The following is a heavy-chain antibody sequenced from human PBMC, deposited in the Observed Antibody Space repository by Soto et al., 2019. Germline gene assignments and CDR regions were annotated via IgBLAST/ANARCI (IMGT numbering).Heavy chain of an antibody. Sequence: PGGSLRLSCAASGFTFSSYAMHWVRQAPGKGLEWVAVISYDGSNKYYADSVKGRFTISRDNSKNTLYLQMNSLRAEDTAVYYCARDGGGFGAVQRRYGMDVWGQGTTVTVSS. CDR3: ARDGGGFGAVQRRYGMDV. CDR2: ISYDGSNK. CDR1: GFTFSSYA. V-gene: IGHV3-30-3*01. D-gene: IGHD3-10*01. J-gene: IGHJ6*02.